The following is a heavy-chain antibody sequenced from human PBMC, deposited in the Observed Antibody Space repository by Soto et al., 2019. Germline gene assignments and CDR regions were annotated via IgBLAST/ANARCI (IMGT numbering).Heavy chain of an antibody. Sequence: ASVKVSCKAAGYTFTSYYMHWGRQAPGQGLEWMGIINPSGGSTSYAQKFQGRVTMTRDTSTSTVYMELSSLRSEDTAVYYCARAPPHEAWFDPWGQGTLVTVSS. J-gene: IGHJ5*02. CDR1: GYTFTSYY. V-gene: IGHV1-46*03. CDR3: ARAPPHEAWFDP. CDR2: INPSGGST.